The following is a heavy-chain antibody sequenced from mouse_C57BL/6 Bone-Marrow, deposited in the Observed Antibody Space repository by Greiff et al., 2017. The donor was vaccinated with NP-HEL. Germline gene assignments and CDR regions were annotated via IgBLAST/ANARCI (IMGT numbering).Heavy chain of an antibody. V-gene: IGHV1-76*01. CDR1: GYTFTDYY. Sequence: QVHVKQSGAELVRPGASVKLSCKASGYTFTDYYINWVKQRPGQGLEWIARIYPGSGNTYYNEKFKGKATLTAEKSSSTAYMQLSSLTSEDSAVYFCARGDYYGSTDAMDYWGQGTSVTVSS. D-gene: IGHD1-1*01. CDR2: IYPGSGNT. J-gene: IGHJ4*01. CDR3: ARGDYYGSTDAMDY.